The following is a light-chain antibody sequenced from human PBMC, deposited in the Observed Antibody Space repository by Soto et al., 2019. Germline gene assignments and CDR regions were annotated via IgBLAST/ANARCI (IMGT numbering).Light chain of an antibody. V-gene: IGKV1-9*01. CDR3: QQLNSYPLT. J-gene: IGKJ4*01. Sequence: DIQLTQSPSFLSASVGDRVTITCRASQGISSSLAWYQQKPGKAPKLLIYGASTLQSGVPSRFSGSGSGTEFTLTISSLQPGDFATYYCQQLNSYPLTFGGGAKVEIK. CDR2: GAS. CDR1: QGISSS.